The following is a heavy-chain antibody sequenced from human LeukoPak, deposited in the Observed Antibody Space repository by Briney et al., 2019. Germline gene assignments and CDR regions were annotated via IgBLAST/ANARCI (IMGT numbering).Heavy chain of an antibody. D-gene: IGHD1-26*01. V-gene: IGHV3-74*01. J-gene: IGHJ4*02. CDR1: GFTFSSYA. CDR3: ARAPFSGFFDY. CDR2: INSDGSST. Sequence: GGSLRLSCAASGFTFSSYAMSWVRQASGKGLVWVSRINSDGSSTSYADSVKGRFTLSRDNAKNTLYLQMNSLRAEDTAVYYCARAPFSGFFDYWGQGTLVTVSS.